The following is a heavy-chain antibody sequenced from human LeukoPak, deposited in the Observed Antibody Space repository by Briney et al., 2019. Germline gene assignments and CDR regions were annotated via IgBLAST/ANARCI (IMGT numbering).Heavy chain of an antibody. CDR3: ALGYSYYFLDI. CDR2: IYYSGST. Sequence: SETLSLTCTVSGGSISSSYWSWIRQPPGKGLEWIGYIYYSGSTNYNPSLKSRVTVSAETSTNQFSLKLSSVAAADMAMYYCALGYSYYFLDIWGKGTTVTVSS. J-gene: IGHJ6*03. CDR1: GGSISSSY. V-gene: IGHV4-59*01. D-gene: IGHD7-27*01.